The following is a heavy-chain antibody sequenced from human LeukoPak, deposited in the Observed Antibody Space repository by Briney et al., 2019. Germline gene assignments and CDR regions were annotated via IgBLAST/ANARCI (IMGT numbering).Heavy chain of an antibody. CDR2: IYYSGST. Sequence: PSATLSLTCTVSGGSISSSDYYWGWIRQPPGKGLELIGSIYYSGSTYYNPSLKSRVTISVDTSKSQFSLNLNSVTAADTAVYYCARHRASSRGGSGYSQGGFDYWGQGTLVTVSS. CDR1: GGSISSSDYY. V-gene: IGHV4-39*01. D-gene: IGHD3-22*01. J-gene: IGHJ4*02. CDR3: ARHRASSRGGSGYSQGGFDY.